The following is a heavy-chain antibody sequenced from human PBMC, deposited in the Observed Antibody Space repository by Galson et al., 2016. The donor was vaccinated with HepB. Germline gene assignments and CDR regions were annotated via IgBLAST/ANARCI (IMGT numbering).Heavy chain of an antibody. CDR1: GFRVSDNY. CDR3: ARDPSRGVMAFDV. CDR2: LYLAGST. J-gene: IGHJ3*01. D-gene: IGHD2-8*01. Sequence: SLRLSCAASGFRVSDNYMSWVRQSPGQGLEWVSLLYLAGSTDYAASVRGRFIISRDDSQNLFYLQMSHLRPEYTAIYYCARDPSRGVMAFDVWGQGTLVTVSS. V-gene: IGHV3-53*01.